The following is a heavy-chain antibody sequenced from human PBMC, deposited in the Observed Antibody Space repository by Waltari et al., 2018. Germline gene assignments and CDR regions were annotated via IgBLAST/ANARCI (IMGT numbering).Heavy chain of an antibody. V-gene: IGHV4-39*07. CDR3: ARDILTDWFDP. CDR2: IYYSGST. Sequence: QLQLQESGPGLVKPSETLSLTCTVSGGSISSSSYYWGWIRQPPGKGLEWIGSIYYSGSTYYNPSLKSRVTISVDTSKNQFSLKLSSVTAADTAVYYCARDILTDWFDPWGQGTLVIVSS. D-gene: IGHD3-9*01. J-gene: IGHJ5*02. CDR1: GGSISSSSYY.